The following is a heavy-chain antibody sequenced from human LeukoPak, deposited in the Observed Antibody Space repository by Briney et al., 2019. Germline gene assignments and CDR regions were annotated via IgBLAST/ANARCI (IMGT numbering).Heavy chain of an antibody. CDR1: GFTFGDYA. J-gene: IGHJ5*02. CDR2: ISGDGVGT. D-gene: IGHD3-3*01. V-gene: IGHV3-43*02. CDR3: AKDNLYSDFWSGSNWFDP. Sequence: GGSLRLSCAASGFTFGDYAMHWVRQAPGKGLEWVSLISGDGVGTHYADSVKGRFTISRDNSKKSLYLQMNSLRTEDTAFYYCAKDNLYSDFWSGSNWFDPWGQGTLVAVSS.